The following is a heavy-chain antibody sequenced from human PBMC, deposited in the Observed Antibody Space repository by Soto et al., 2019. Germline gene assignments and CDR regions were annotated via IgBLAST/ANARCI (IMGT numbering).Heavy chain of an antibody. J-gene: IGHJ3*02. D-gene: IGHD3-16*02. V-gene: IGHV1-18*01. CDR3: AAAEIGGVIVSTHIDAFDI. Sequence: ASVKVSCKASGYTFTSYGISWVRQAPGQGLEWMGWISAYNGNTNYAQKLQGRVTMTTDTSTSTAYMELRSLRSDDTAVYYCAAAEIGGVIVSTHIDAFDIWGQGTMVTVSS. CDR1: GYTFTSYG. CDR2: ISAYNGNT.